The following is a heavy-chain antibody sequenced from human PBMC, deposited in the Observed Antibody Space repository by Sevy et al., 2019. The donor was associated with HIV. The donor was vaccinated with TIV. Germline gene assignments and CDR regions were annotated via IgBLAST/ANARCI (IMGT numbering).Heavy chain of an antibody. CDR3: ARDSGGYSSGWYVY. V-gene: IGHV3-30-3*01. D-gene: IGHD6-19*01. CDR2: ISYDGSNK. Sequence: GGSLRLSCAASEFTFSSYAMHWVRQAPGKGLEWVAVISYDGSNKYYADSVKGRFTISRGNSKNTLYLQMNSLRAEDTAVYYCARDSGGYSSGWYVYWGQGTLVTVSS. CDR1: EFTFSSYA. J-gene: IGHJ4*02.